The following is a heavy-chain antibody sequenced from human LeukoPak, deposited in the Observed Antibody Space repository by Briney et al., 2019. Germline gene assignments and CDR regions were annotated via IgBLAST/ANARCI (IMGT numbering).Heavy chain of an antibody. D-gene: IGHD6-6*01. J-gene: IGHJ4*02. Sequence: GGSLRLSCAASGFTFSSNYMSWVRQAPGKGLEGVSVIYSGGSTYYADSVKGRFTISRDNSKNTLYLQMNSLRAEDTAVYYCARSIAARPGITLDYWGQGTLVTVSS. V-gene: IGHV3-53*01. CDR3: ARSIAARPGITLDY. CDR2: IYSGGST. CDR1: GFTFSSNY.